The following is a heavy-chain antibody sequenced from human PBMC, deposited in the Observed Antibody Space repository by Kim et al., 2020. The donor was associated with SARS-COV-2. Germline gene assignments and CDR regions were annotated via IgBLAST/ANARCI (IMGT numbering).Heavy chain of an antibody. J-gene: IGHJ4*02. CDR3: ATSQFYGDPRTH. D-gene: IGHD4-17*01. CDR2: IYSGGST. V-gene: IGHV3-53*04. Sequence: GGSLRLSCAASGFTVSSNYMSWVRQAPGKGLEWVSVIYSGGSTYYADSVKGRFTISRHNSKNTLDLQMNSLRAEDTAVYYCATSQFYGDPRTHCGQGTLVAVSS. CDR1: GFTVSSNY.